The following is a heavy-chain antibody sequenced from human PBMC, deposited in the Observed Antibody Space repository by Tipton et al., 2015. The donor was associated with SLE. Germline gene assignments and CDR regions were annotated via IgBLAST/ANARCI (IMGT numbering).Heavy chain of an antibody. V-gene: IGHV4-61*02. D-gene: IGHD3-3*01. CDR2: ISTSGST. CDR3: ARGFLEWLFDDAFDI. J-gene: IGHJ3*02. Sequence: TLSLTCTVSSGSISSGNYYWNWIRQPAGKGLEWIGRISTSGSTNYNPSLKSRVTISIDTSKNQFSLKLSSVTAADTAVHYCARGFLEWLFDDAFDIWGQGTMVTVSS. CDR1: SGSISSGNYY.